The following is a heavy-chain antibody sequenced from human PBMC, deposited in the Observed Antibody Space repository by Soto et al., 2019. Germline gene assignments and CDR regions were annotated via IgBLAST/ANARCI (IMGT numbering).Heavy chain of an antibody. J-gene: IGHJ4*02. CDR1: GYTFTGYY. CDR3: ARASAGGDYVMGSGGFDY. Sequence: QVQLVQSGAEVKKPGASVKVSCKASGYTFTGYYMHWVRQAPGQGLEWMGWINPNSGGTNYAQKFQGGGTMTGDTSISTAYVEVRRLRADDRAVYYCARASAGGDYVMGSGGFDYWGQGTLVTVSS. CDR2: INPNSGGT. V-gene: IGHV1-2*02. D-gene: IGHD4-17*01.